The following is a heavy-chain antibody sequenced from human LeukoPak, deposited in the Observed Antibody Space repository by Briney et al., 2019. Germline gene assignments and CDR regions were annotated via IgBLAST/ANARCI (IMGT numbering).Heavy chain of an antibody. CDR3: VREDTPATANY. J-gene: IGHJ4*02. CDR2: ISGGGDIT. V-gene: IGHV3-23*01. Sequence: GGPLRLSCAASGLIFSNVWMNWVRQAPGKGLEWVSAISGGGDITYYADSVTGRFTISRDNSKDTLFLQMHSLRPGDTAVYYCVREDTPATANYWGQGTLVTISS. D-gene: IGHD2-21*02. CDR1: GLIFSNVW.